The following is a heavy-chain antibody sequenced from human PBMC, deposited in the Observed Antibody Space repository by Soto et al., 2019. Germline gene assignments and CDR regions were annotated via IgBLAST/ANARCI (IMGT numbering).Heavy chain of an antibody. CDR2: IYYSGST. J-gene: IGHJ4*02. CDR3: AIPRQGVPAANFDY. Sequence: PSETLSLTCTVSGGSISSSSYYWGWIRQPPGKGLEWIGSIYYSGSTYYNPSLKSRVTISVDTSKNQFSLKLSSVTAADTAVYYCAIPRQGVPAANFDYWGQGTRVTVSS. CDR1: GGSISSSSYY. V-gene: IGHV4-39*01. D-gene: IGHD2-2*01.